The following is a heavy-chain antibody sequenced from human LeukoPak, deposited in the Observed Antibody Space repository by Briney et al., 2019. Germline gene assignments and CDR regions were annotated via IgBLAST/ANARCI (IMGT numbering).Heavy chain of an antibody. D-gene: IGHD6-13*01. CDR3: ASEAAAGTFWFDP. Sequence: ASVKVSCKASGGTFSSYAISWVRQAPGQGLEWMGGIIPIFGTANYAQKFQGRVTMTRDMSTSTVYMELSSLRSEDTAVYYCASEAAAGTFWFDPWGQGTLVTVSS. J-gene: IGHJ5*02. CDR2: IIPIFGTA. V-gene: IGHV1-69*05. CDR1: GGTFSSYA.